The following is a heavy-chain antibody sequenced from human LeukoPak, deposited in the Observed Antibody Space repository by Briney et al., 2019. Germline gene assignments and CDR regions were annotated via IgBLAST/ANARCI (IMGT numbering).Heavy chain of an antibody. V-gene: IGHV4-4*07. Sequence: AETLSLPCTVCGGSISGYYWSGIWQPAGEGREWVGRIHTRGSTNYSPSLKSRVTMSVDTSKNQFSLKLSSVTAADTAVYYCARDGGSGWYGYWGQGTLVTVAS. CDR1: GGSISGYY. CDR3: ARDGGSGWYGY. CDR2: IHTRGST. J-gene: IGHJ4*02. D-gene: IGHD6-19*01.